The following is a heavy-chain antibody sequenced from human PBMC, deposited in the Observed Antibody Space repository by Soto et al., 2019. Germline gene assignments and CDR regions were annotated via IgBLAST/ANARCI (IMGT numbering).Heavy chain of an antibody. Sequence: PGGSLRLSCAASGFTFSTFSIHWVRQAPGKGLEWVSYISSSSSYIYYEDSLKGRFTISRDNAKNSLYLQMNSLRAEDTAVYYCARSYYYDSGGYYWPWGQRTLVIVSS. J-gene: IGHJ5*02. V-gene: IGHV3-21*01. CDR3: ARSYYYDSGGYYWP. D-gene: IGHD3-22*01. CDR1: GFTFSTFS. CDR2: ISSSSSYI.